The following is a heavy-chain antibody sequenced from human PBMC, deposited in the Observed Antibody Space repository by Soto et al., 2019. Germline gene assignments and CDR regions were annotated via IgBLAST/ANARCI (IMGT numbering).Heavy chain of an antibody. CDR1: GFTFSDYW. J-gene: IGHJ5*02. CDR2: IKQDGSEK. Sequence: EAQLVESGGGLVQPGGSLRVSCAVSGFTFSDYWMSWVRQAPGKGLEWVAKIKQDGSEKDYVDSVKGRFTISRDNANNALYRNMYRLRVEDTAISYCARGGRVAYAWFDPWGQGTLVTVSS. CDR3: ARGGRVAYAWFDP. V-gene: IGHV3-7*01. D-gene: IGHD3-16*01.